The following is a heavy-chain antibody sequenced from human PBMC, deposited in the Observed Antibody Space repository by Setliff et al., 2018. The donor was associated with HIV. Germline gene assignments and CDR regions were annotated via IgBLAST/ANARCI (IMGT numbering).Heavy chain of an antibody. J-gene: IGHJ5*02. D-gene: IGHD3-10*01. CDR1: GGSINSGSHY. V-gene: IGHV4-61*10. Sequence: PSETLSLTCTVSGGSINSGSHYWSWIRQPAGKGLEWIGEVFHSGSANSNASLRSRVMISVDTSKNQFSLKLSAVTAADTAVYYCARDHVFGSRTGFDPWGPGILVTVSS. CDR3: ARDHVFGSRTGFDP. CDR2: VFHSGSA.